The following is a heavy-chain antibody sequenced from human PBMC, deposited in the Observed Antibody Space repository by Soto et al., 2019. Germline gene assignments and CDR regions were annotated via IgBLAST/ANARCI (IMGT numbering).Heavy chain of an antibody. CDR3: AAGAYYDFWSGHGTDY. D-gene: IGHD3-3*01. Sequence: ASVKVSCKASGYTFTSYGISWVRQAPGQGLEWMGWISAYNGNTNYAQKLQGRVTMTTDTSTSTAYMELRSLRSDDTAVYYCAAGAYYDFWSGHGTDYWGQGTLVTVSS. CDR1: GYTFTSYG. J-gene: IGHJ4*02. V-gene: IGHV1-18*01. CDR2: ISAYNGNT.